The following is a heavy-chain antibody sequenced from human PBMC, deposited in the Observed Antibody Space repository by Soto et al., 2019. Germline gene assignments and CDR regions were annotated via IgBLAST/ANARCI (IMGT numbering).Heavy chain of an antibody. CDR3: ARDTRCMPITSSPHYGMDL. J-gene: IGHJ6*02. Sequence: QEQLVESGGGVVQPGRSLRLSCATSGFSFNYYAMHWVRQAPGKGLEWVAVISFNGSNIFYADSVKGRFSISRDNSKNTLFLQMNSLRVQATAVYYCARDTRCMPITSSPHYGMDLWGQGAPVSVSS. CDR1: GFSFNYYA. V-gene: IGHV3-30*04. CDR2: ISFNGSNI. D-gene: IGHD1-26*01.